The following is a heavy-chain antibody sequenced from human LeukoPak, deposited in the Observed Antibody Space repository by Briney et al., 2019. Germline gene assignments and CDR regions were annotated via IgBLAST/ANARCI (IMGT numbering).Heavy chain of an antibody. Sequence: ASVKVSCKASGYTFTGYYMHWVRQAHGQGLEWMGWINPNSGGTNYAQKFQGRVTMTRDTSISTAYMELSRLRSDDTAVYYCARDLPYYHDSGGYYSGGDYWGQGTLVTVSS. CDR1: GYTFTGYY. D-gene: IGHD3-22*01. V-gene: IGHV1-2*02. J-gene: IGHJ4*02. CDR3: ARDLPYYHDSGGYYSGGDY. CDR2: INPNSGGT.